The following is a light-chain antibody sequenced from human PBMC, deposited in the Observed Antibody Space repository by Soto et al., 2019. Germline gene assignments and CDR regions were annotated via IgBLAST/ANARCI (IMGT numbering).Light chain of an antibody. J-gene: IGLJ2*01. CDR3: SSYTRSTPVV. CDR2: DVS. Sequence: QSALTQPAAVSGSPGQSITISCTGTSSDVGAYNYVSWYQQHPGKAPKPMIYDVSNRPSGVSNRFSGSKSGNAASLTIAGLQAEDEADYYFSSYTRSTPVVFGGGTKLTVL. V-gene: IGLV2-14*01. CDR1: SSDVGAYNY.